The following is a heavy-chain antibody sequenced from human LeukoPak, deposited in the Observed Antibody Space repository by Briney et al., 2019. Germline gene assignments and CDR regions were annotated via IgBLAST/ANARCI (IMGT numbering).Heavy chain of an antibody. J-gene: IGHJ4*02. CDR1: RFTFSGHW. CDR3: ARDLAGSGYDGEFDN. Sequence: GGSLRLSCAASRFTFSGHWMHWVRQAPGKGLVWVSGIISDGSSTNYADSVKGRFTISRDNAKSTLYLQMNSLSAEDTAVYYCARDLAGSGYDGEFDNWGQGTLVTVSS. V-gene: IGHV3-74*01. CDR2: IISDGSST. D-gene: IGHD5-12*01.